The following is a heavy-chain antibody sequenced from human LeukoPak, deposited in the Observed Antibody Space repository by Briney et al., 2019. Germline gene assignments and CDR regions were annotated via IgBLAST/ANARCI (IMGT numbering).Heavy chain of an antibody. CDR3: ARDSPQTYYYDSSGWTSFDP. J-gene: IGHJ5*02. Sequence: GGSLRLSCAGSGFTFSSYGMNWVRQAPGKVPEWVSYISSSGSTIYYADSVKGRFTISRDNAKNSLYLQMNSLRAEDTAVYYCARDSPQTYYYDSSGWTSFDPWGQGTLVTVSS. V-gene: IGHV3-48*04. CDR1: GFTFSSYG. D-gene: IGHD3-22*01. CDR2: ISSSGSTI.